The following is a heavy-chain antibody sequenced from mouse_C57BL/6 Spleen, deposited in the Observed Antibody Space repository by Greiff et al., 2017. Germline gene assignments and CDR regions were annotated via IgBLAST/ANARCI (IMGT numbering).Heavy chain of an antibody. CDR1: GFNIKNTY. CDR3: ARGDAIYGSSSSWFAY. D-gene: IGHD1-1*01. Sequence: DVKLVESVAELVRPGASVKLSCTASGFNIKNTYMHWVKQRPEQGLEWIGRIDPANGNTKYAPKFQGKATITADTSSNTAYLQLSSLTSEDTAIYYCARGDAIYGSSSSWFAYWGQGTLVTVSA. J-gene: IGHJ3*01. CDR2: IDPANGNT. V-gene: IGHV14-3*01.